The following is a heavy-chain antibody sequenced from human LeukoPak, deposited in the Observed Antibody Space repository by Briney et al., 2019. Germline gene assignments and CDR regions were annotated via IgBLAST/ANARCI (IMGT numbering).Heavy chain of an antibody. CDR1: GFTFSGSA. CDR3: TREYCSSTSCYNY. CDR2: IRSKANSYAT. V-gene: IGHV3-73*01. D-gene: IGHD2-2*02. J-gene: IGHJ4*02. Sequence: GSLKLSCAASGFTFSGSAMHWVRQASGKGLEWVGRIRSKANSYATAYAASVKGRFTISRDDSKNTAYLQMNSLKTEDTAVYYCTREYCSSTSCYNYWGQGTLVTVSS.